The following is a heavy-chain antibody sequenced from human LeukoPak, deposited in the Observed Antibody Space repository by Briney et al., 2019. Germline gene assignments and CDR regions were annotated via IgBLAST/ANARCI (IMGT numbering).Heavy chain of an antibody. CDR1: GGAISSSRYC. J-gene: IGHJ5*02. CDR2: ICYSGST. Sequence: SETLSLTCTVSGGAISSSRYCWGCIRPPPGKGLEWIGSICYSGSTLYNPPLKSRVTLSVDTSKNQFSLKLSAVTAADTAVYDCASIENYIPEDWFDPWGQGTLVTVSS. V-gene: IGHV4-39*01. CDR3: ASIENYIPEDWFDP. D-gene: IGHD5-24*01.